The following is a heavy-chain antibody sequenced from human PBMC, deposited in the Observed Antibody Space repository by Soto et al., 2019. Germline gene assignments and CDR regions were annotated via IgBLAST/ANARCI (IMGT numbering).Heavy chain of an antibody. CDR3: ARLSSIAALTP. J-gene: IGHJ5*02. Sequence: VGSLRLSCAASGFTFSSYGMHWVRQAPGKGLEWVAVIWYDGSNKYYADSVKGRFTISRDNSKNTLYLQMNGLRAEDTAVYYCARLSSIAALTPWGQGTLVTVSS. V-gene: IGHV3-33*01. D-gene: IGHD6-6*01. CDR2: IWYDGSNK. CDR1: GFTFSSYG.